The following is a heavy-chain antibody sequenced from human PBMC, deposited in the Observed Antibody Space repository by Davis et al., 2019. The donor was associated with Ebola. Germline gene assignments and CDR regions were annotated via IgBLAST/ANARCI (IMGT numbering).Heavy chain of an antibody. Sequence: GGSLRLSCEASGFTFSRYGMHWVRQAPGKGLEWVAFIRSEATSQDYGKSVQGRFFISRDNARDSLYLQMDSLRVEDTAIYYCARDAFSLSRYDTEDHWGQGTLVTVSS. CDR3: ARDAFSLSRYDTEDH. CDR2: IRSEATSQ. V-gene: IGHV3-30*02. CDR1: GFTFSRYG. D-gene: IGHD3-9*01. J-gene: IGHJ4*02.